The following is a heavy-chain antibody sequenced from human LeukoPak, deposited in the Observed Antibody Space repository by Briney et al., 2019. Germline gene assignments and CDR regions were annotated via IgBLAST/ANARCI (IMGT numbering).Heavy chain of an antibody. V-gene: IGHV3-9*01. D-gene: IGHD3-10*01. Sequence: PGGSLRLSCAASGFTFDDYAMHWVRQAPGKGLEWVSGISWNSGSIGYADSVKGRFTISRDNAKNSLYLQMNSLRAEDTALYYCAKAINTGVYYYGSGSYGYMDVWGKGTTVTISS. CDR1: GFTFDDYA. CDR2: ISWNSGSI. J-gene: IGHJ6*03. CDR3: AKAINTGVYYYGSGSYGYMDV.